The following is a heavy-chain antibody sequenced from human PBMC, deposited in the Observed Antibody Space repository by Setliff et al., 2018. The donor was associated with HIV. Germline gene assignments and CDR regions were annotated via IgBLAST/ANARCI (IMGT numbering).Heavy chain of an antibody. Sequence: SETLSLTCTVSGGSISSYYWSWIRQPAGKGLEWIGRIYTSGSTNYNPSLKSRVTMSVVTSKNQFSLKLSSVTAADTAVYYCARVPKPGYAGNWFDPWGQGTLVTVSS. V-gene: IGHV4-4*07. CDR2: IYTSGST. D-gene: IGHD5-12*01. CDR1: GGSISSYY. CDR3: ARVPKPGYAGNWFDP. J-gene: IGHJ5*02.